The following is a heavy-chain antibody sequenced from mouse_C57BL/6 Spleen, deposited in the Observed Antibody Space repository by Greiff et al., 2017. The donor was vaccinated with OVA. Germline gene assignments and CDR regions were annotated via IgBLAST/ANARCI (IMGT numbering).Heavy chain of an antibody. CDR1: GFSLTSYG. Sequence: VQGVESGPGLVQPSQSLSITCTVSGFSLTSYGVHWVRQSPGKGLEWLGVIWRGGSTDYYAAFISSLSLSKDKSKSQVFFKMNSLQADDTAIYYCARERGDSSGPFAYWGQGTLVTVSA. CDR3: ARERGDSSGPFAY. D-gene: IGHD3-2*02. CDR2: IWRGGST. V-gene: IGHV2-2*01. J-gene: IGHJ3*01.